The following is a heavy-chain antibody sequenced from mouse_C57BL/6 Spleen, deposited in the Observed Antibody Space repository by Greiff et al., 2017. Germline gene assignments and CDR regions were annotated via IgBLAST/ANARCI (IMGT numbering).Heavy chain of an antibody. CDR1: GYTFTSYG. CDR3: ARGTGYFDY. J-gene: IGHJ2*01. D-gene: IGHD4-1*01. V-gene: IGHV1-81*01. CDR2: IYPSGGNT. Sequence: VQLQESGAELVRPGASVKLSCKASGYTFTSYGISWVNQRTRQGLEWIGEIYPSGGNTYYNEKFKGRATLPADKSSSTAYMELRSLTSEDSAVYFCARGTGYFDYWGQGPTLPV.